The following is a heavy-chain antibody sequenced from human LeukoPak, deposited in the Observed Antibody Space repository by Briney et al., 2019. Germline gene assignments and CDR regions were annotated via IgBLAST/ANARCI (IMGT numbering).Heavy chain of an antibody. D-gene: IGHD3-9*01. CDR3: ARLGRYFDWLGYYYFDY. CDR1: GYTFTGYY. CDR2: INPNSGGT. V-gene: IGHV1-2*02. Sequence: ASVKVSCKASGYTFTGYYMHWVRQAPGQGLEWMGWINPNSGGTNYAQKFQGRVTMTRDTSISTAYMELSRLRSDDTAVYYCARLGRYFDWLGYYYFDYWGQGTLVTVSS. J-gene: IGHJ4*02.